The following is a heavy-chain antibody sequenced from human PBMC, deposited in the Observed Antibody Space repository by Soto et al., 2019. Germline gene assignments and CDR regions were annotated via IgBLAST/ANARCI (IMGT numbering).Heavy chain of an antibody. D-gene: IGHD2-2*01. CDR2: IIPIFGTA. CDR3: ASVPRAIYCSSTSCYRGGLDY. Sequence: ASVKVSCKXSGGTFSSYAISWVRQAPGQGLEWMGGIIPIFGTANYAQKFQGRVTITADESTSTAYMELSSLRSEDTAVYYCASVPRAIYCSSTSCYRGGLDYWGQGTLVTVSS. V-gene: IGHV1-69*13. J-gene: IGHJ4*02. CDR1: GGTFSSYA.